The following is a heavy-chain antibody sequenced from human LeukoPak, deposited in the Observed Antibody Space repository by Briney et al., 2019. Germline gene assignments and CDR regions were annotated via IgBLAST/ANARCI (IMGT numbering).Heavy chain of an antibody. CDR1: GFTVSSNY. Sequence: GGSLRLSCAASGFTVSSNYMSWVRQAPGKGLEWVSVIYSGGSTYYADSVKGRFTISRDNSKNTLYLQMNSLRAEDTAVYYCATDIVVVPAANTDYWGQGTLVTVSS. D-gene: IGHD2-2*01. CDR3: ATDIVVVPAANTDY. CDR2: IYSGGST. V-gene: IGHV3-66*01. J-gene: IGHJ4*02.